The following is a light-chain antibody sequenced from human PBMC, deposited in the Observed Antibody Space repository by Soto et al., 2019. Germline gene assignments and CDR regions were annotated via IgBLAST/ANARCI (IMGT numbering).Light chain of an antibody. Sequence: DIQMTQSPSTLSASVGDRVTITCRASQSISNWLAWYQQKPGKAPKLLMYKASSLESGVPSRFSGSGSGTKFTLTISSLQPGDFATYYCQQYNSYPWTFGQGTKVEIK. J-gene: IGKJ1*01. V-gene: IGKV1-5*03. CDR1: QSISNW. CDR2: KAS. CDR3: QQYNSYPWT.